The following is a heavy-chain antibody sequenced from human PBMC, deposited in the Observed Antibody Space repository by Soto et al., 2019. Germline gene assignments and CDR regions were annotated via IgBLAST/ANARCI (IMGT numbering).Heavy chain of an antibody. V-gene: IGHV4-34*01. J-gene: IGHJ4*02. CDR2: INHSGST. CDR3: ARGSPSSGWAFDY. Sequence: SETVSLTCAVYGGSFSGYYWSWIRQPPGKGLEWIGEINHSGSTNYNPSLKSRVTISVDTSKNQFSLKLSSVTAADTAVYYCARGSPSSGWAFDYWGQGTLVTVSS. CDR1: GGSFSGYY. D-gene: IGHD6-19*01.